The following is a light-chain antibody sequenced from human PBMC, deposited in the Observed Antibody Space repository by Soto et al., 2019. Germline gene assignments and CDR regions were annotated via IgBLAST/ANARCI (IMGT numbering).Light chain of an antibody. J-gene: IGKJ5*01. CDR2: DAS. CDR1: QDIRKY. V-gene: IGKV1-33*01. Sequence: IQMTQSPSSLSASVGDRVTITCQATQDIRKYLNWYQQKPGKAPKLLIYDASSLETGVPSRFSGSGSGTDFTLTICSLQPEDFATYCCQQYDNLPLIFGQGTRLEI. CDR3: QQYDNLPLI.